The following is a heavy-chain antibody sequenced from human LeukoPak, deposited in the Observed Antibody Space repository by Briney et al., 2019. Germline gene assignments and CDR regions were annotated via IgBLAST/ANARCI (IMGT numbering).Heavy chain of an antibody. CDR1: GGSISSYY. Sequence: TSETLSLTCTVSGGSISSYYWSWIRQPPGKGLEWIGYIYYSGSTNYNPSLKSRATISVDTSKNQFSLKLSSVTAADTAVYYCARETTESAFDIWGQGTMVTVSS. CDR3: ARETTESAFDI. CDR2: IYYSGST. D-gene: IGHD4-17*01. J-gene: IGHJ3*02. V-gene: IGHV4-59*01.